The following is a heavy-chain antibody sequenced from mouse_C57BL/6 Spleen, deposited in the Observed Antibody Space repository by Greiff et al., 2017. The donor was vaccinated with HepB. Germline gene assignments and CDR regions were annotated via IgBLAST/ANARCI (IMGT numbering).Heavy chain of an antibody. J-gene: IGHJ3*01. D-gene: IGHD2-2*01. Sequence: EVQGVESGGGLVQPGGSLKLSCAASGFTFSDYYMYWVRQTPEKRLEWVAYISNGGGSTYYPDTVKGRFTISRDNAKNTLYLQMSRLKSEDTAMYYCARPYGYAFAYWGQGTLVTVSA. CDR2: ISNGGGST. CDR1: GFTFSDYY. V-gene: IGHV5-12*01. CDR3: ARPYGYAFAY.